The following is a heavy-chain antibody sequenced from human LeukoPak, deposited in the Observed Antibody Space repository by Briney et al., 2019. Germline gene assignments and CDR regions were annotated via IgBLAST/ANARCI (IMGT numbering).Heavy chain of an antibody. J-gene: IGHJ4*02. Sequence: SQTLSLTCAVSGGPISRGDNSWSWLRQPPGKGLEWIGYIYHSGTTYYNPSLKSRVTISLDRSKNQFSLKLTSVTAADTAVYYCARSPSDSSGYYLDYWGQGTLVTVSS. CDR2: IYHSGTT. V-gene: IGHV4-30-2*01. D-gene: IGHD3-22*01. CDR3: ARSPSDSSGYYLDY. CDR1: GGPISRGDNS.